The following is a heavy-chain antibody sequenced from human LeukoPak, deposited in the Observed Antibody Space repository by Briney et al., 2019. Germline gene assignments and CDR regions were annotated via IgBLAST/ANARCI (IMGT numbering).Heavy chain of an antibody. V-gene: IGHV7-4-1*02. D-gene: IGHD3-22*01. J-gene: IGHJ6*02. Sequence: GASVKVSCKASGYTFTSYDINWVRQATGQGLEWMGWINTNTGNPTYAQGFTGRFVFSLDTSVSTAYLQISSLKAEDTAVYYCARELPADMIVVVITRNYYYGMDVWGQGTTVTVSS. CDR2: INTNTGNP. CDR1: GYTFTSYD. CDR3: ARELPADMIVVVITRNYYYGMDV.